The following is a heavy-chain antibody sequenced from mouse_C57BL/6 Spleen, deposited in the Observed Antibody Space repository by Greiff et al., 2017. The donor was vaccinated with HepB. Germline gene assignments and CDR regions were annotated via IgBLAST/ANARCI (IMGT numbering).Heavy chain of an antibody. Sequence: QVQLQQSGAELVKPGASVKMSCKASGYTFTTYPIEWMKQNHGKSLEWIGNFHPYNDDTKYNEKFKGKATLTVEKSSSTVYLELSRLTSDDSAVYYCARNYYYGSSLWYFDVWGTGTTVTVSS. V-gene: IGHV1-47*01. J-gene: IGHJ1*03. CDR3: ARNYYYGSSLWYFDV. CDR1: GYTFTTYP. CDR2: FHPYNDDT. D-gene: IGHD1-1*01.